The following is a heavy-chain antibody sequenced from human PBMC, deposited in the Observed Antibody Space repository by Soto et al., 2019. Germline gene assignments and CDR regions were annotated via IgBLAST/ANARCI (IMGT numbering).Heavy chain of an antibody. V-gene: IGHV4-59*01. CDR3: AGSVVVTAIDY. D-gene: IGHD2-21*02. CDR2: IYYSGST. CDR1: GGAISSYY. Sequence: PSETLSLTCTVSGGAISSYYWSWIRQPPGKGLEWIGYIYYSGSTNYNPSLKSRVTISVDTSKDQFSLKLSSVTAADTAVYYCAGSVVVTAIDYWGQGTLVTVS. J-gene: IGHJ4*02.